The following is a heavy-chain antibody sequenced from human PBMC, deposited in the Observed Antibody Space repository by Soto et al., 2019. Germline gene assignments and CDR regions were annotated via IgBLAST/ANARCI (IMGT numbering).Heavy chain of an antibody. J-gene: IGHJ4*02. V-gene: IGHV3-23*01. CDR3: AKDRFGIVGPVDY. CDR1: GVSVSNSG. Sequence: PGGSLRLSCAASGVSVSNSGMAGVRQATGKGLECVACISGSGDKTFYADSVKGRFTISRDNSKNTVSLHMNSLRVDDTAVYFCAKDRFGIVGPVDYWGPGTLVTVSS. CDR2: ISGSGDKT. D-gene: IGHD1-26*01.